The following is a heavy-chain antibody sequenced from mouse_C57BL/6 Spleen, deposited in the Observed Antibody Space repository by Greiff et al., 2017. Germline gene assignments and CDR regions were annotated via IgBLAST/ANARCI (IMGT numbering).Heavy chain of an antibody. J-gene: IGHJ4*01. CDR3: AKDPAHIIFIDY. CDR2: ISDGGSYT. Sequence: EVMLVESGGGLVKPGGSLKLSCAASGFTFSSYAMSWVRQTPEKRLEWVATISDGGSYTYYPDNVKGRFTISRDNAKNNLYLQKSHLKSEDTTMYYSAKDPAHIIFIDYTGQRTSDTASS. CDR1: GFTFSSYA. V-gene: IGHV5-4*01. D-gene: IGHD1-1*01.